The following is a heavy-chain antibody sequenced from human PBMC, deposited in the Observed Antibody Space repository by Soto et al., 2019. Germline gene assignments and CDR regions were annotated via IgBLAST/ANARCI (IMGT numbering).Heavy chain of an antibody. CDR2: IIPFFGTA. CDR3: ARTAPMDAGDKYYYDF. V-gene: IGHV1-69*13. J-gene: IGHJ4*02. D-gene: IGHD3-16*01. Sequence: ASVKVSCKTSGGTFSTFGISWVRQAPGQGLEWMGGIIPFFGTAEYSQKFEDRITITADESTNTVYMDLRSLTSEDTAIYYCARTAPMDAGDKYYYDFWGQGALVT. CDR1: GGTFSTFG.